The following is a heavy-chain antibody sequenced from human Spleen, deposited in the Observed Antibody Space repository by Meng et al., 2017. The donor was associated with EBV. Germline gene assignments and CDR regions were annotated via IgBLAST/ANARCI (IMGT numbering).Heavy chain of an antibody. V-gene: IGHV1-8*01. Sequence: QAQLVQSGAEVKNPGASVKVSCKASGYTFSVYDITWVRQAAGQGLEWMGWMNPGSGNTVYAQKFQGRVTMTRNTSITTAYMELSNLRSEDAAVYYCARGGIDFWGQGTLVTVSS. CDR2: MNPGSGNT. CDR3: ARGGIDF. CDR1: GYTFSVYD. J-gene: IGHJ4*02.